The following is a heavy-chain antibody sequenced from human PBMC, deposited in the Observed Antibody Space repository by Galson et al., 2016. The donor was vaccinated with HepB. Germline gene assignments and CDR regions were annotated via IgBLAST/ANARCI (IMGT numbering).Heavy chain of an antibody. V-gene: IGHV3-15*01. D-gene: IGHD3-3*01. J-gene: IGHJ4*02. Sequence: SLRLSCATAGLLPNTVWMSWVRQAPGKGLEWIGLIKDATSGWATDYAAPVQDRFIISKDVSQNTLFLQMNSLKTEDTAVYYCAKGFSHGFTFYFDHWGQGILVTVSS. CDR1: GLLPNTVW. CDR3: AKGFSHGFTFYFDH. CDR2: IKDATSGWAT.